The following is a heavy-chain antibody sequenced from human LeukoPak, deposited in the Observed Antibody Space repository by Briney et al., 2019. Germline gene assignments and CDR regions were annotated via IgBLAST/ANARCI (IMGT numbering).Heavy chain of an antibody. J-gene: IGHJ4*02. CDR3: SRGLDSRKLGY. Sequence: SETLSLTCTVSGASFSSGDQYWNWIRQRPGEGLEWVGSIHPSGALYNNPSLESRVTISVDTSKNQFSLNLNSVTAADTAVYFCSRGLDSRKLGYWGQGTLVTVSS. CDR1: GASFSSGDQY. V-gene: IGHV4-31*03. D-gene: IGHD3-22*01. CDR2: IHPSGAL.